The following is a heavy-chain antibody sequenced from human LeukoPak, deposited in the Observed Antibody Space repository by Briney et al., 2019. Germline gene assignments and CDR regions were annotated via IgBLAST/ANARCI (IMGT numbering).Heavy chain of an antibody. CDR1: GGSISSSNW. D-gene: IGHD3-22*01. CDR2: IYHSGST. CDR3: ARGRPYYYDSSGSLAFDI. Sequence: SETLSLTCAVSGGSISSSNWWSWVRQPPGKGLEWIGEIYHSGSTNYNPSLKSRVTISVDKSKNQFSLKLSSVTAADTAVYYCARGRPYYYDSSGSLAFDIWGQGTMVTVSS. J-gene: IGHJ3*02. V-gene: IGHV4-4*02.